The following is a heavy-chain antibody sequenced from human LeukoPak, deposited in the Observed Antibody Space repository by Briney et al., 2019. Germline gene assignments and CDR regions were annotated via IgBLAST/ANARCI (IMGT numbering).Heavy chain of an antibody. D-gene: IGHD2-15*01. CDR2: IYYSGST. Sequence: PSQTLSLTCTVSGGSIRSGGYYWSWIRQHPGKGLEWVGYIYYSGSTYYNPSLKSRVTISVDTSKNQFSLKLSSVTAADTAVHYCARGGCSGGSCYCAYWGQGTLVTVSS. CDR1: GGSIRSGGYY. J-gene: IGHJ4*02. V-gene: IGHV4-31*03. CDR3: ARGGCSGGSCYCAY.